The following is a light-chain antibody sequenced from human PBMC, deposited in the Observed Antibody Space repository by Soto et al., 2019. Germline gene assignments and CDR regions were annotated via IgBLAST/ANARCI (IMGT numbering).Light chain of an antibody. V-gene: IGKV1-39*01. CDR1: QSNSSY. J-gene: IGKJ1*01. CDR3: QQGYCTPWT. Sequence: DIQMTQSPSSLSASVGDRVTITCRASQSNSSYLHWYQQKPGKAPKLLIYAASNLQSGVPSRFSASGSGTDFTLTLNSLQPEDFATYYCQQGYCTPWTFGQGTKVEIK. CDR2: AAS.